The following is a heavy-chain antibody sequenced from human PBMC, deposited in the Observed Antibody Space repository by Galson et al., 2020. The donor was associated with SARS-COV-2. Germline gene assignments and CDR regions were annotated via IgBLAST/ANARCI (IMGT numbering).Heavy chain of an antibody. D-gene: IGHD2-2*01. CDR2: VNHSGST. V-gene: IGHV4-34*01. CDR3: ARRRSSTWPTWFDP. J-gene: IGHJ5*02. Sequence: SETLSLTCAVSGGSFTNYYWSWIRQPPGKGLEWIGEVNHSGSTNYNPSPKSRVTISLDTSKTQFSLNLSFVTAADRGVYYCARRRSSTWPTWFDPWGQGTLVTVSS. CDR1: GGSFTNYY.